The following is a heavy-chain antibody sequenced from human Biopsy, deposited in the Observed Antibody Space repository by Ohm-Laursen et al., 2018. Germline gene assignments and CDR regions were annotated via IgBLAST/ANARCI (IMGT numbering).Heavy chain of an antibody. V-gene: IGHV3-7*01. CDR2: IKYDGSEH. Sequence: SLRLSCSASGFTFSTYWMSWVRQAPGKGLEWVANIKYDGSEHYYVDSVKGRFTISRDNAGNSLFLQMNSLRGEDTAVYYCVRNMLRLHGGFGEDWGQGTTVAVSS. CDR1: GFTFSTYW. J-gene: IGHJ4*02. CDR3: VRNMLRLHGGFGED. D-gene: IGHD3-10*01.